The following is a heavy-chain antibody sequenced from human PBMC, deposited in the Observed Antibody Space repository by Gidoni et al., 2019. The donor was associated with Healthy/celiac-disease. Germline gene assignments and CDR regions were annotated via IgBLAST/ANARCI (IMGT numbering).Heavy chain of an antibody. CDR2: IYYSGST. Sequence: QLQLQESGPGLVKPSETLSLTCTVSGGSISSSSYYWGWIRQPPGKGLEWIGSIYYSGSTYYNPSLKSRVTISVDTSKNQFSLKLSSVTAAYTAVYYCARHDRTDQRIPYYYYGMDVWGQGTTVTVSS. J-gene: IGHJ6*02. CDR3: ARHDRTDQRIPYYYYGMDV. V-gene: IGHV4-39*01. D-gene: IGHD2-15*01. CDR1: GGSISSSSYY.